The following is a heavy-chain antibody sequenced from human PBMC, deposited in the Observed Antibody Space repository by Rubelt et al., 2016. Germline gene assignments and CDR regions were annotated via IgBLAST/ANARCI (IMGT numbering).Heavy chain of an antibody. CDR1: GFTFSSNG. V-gene: IGHV3-48*03. CDR2: ISGSGERI. Sequence: EVQLVESGGGLVQPGGSLRLSCAASGFTFSSNGMDWVRQGPGKGLEWVAYISGSGERIYYADSVKGRFTIFRDNAKASLYRQMNSLRADDAAVYFCARSASIAGRVLIDSWGQGTLVTVSS. CDR3: ARSASIAGRVLIDS. D-gene: IGHD6-6*01. J-gene: IGHJ4*02.